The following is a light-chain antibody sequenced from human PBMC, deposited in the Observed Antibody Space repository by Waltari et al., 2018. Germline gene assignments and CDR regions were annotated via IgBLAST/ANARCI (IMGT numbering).Light chain of an antibody. CDR3: QHYHNFPSA. CDR2: DSS. CDR1: QDVSNN. J-gene: IGKJ5*01. V-gene: IGKV3-15*01. Sequence: IVVTQSPATLSVSPGESATLSRRTSQDVSNNVAWYQQKAGQVPRLLIYDSSTRATGIPARFSGSGFGTEFTLTISSLQSEDFAVFYCQHYHNFPSAFGQGTRLEIK.